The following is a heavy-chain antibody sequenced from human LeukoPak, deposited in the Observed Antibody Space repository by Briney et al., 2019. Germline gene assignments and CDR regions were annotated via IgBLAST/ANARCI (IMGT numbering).Heavy chain of an antibody. D-gene: IGHD1-26*01. CDR2: IYYSGST. V-gene: IGHV4-59*08. CDR1: GGSISSYY. J-gene: IGHJ6*02. Sequence: SETLSLTCTVSGGSISSYYWSWIRQPPGKGLEWIGYIYYSGSTNYNPSLKSRVTMSGDTSKNQFSLRLSSVTAADTAVYYCARHVGPETYYYYYYGMDVWGQGTTVTVSS. CDR3: ARHVGPETYYYYYYGMDV.